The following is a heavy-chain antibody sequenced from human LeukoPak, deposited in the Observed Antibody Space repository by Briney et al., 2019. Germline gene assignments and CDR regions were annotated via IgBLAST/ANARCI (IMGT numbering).Heavy chain of an antibody. D-gene: IGHD5-12*01. Sequence: PSETLSLTCTVSGGSIKTNYWSWIRQPPGKGLEWIGYGYYRGSTNYNPSLKSRVTISVDTSKDQFSLKLNSVTTADTAVYYCAREGDPGSGYNYGNWLDPWGQGTLVTVSS. CDR1: GGSIKTNY. J-gene: IGHJ5*02. CDR3: AREGDPGSGYNYGNWLDP. V-gene: IGHV4-59*01. CDR2: GYYRGST.